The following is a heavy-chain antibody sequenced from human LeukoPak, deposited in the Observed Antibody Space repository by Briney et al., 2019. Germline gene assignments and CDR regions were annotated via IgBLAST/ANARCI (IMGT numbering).Heavy chain of an antibody. Sequence: GGSLRLSCAASGFTFSSYAMTWVRQAPGKGLEWVSGISGSGGNTYYPDSVRGRFTISRHNSKDTLFLQMNSLRVADTALYYCATKGCSGPGCPYESWFYDVWGRGTLVTVSS. CDR1: GFTFSSYA. V-gene: IGHV3-23*01. D-gene: IGHD2-15*01. J-gene: IGHJ2*01. CDR3: ATKGCSGPGCPYESWFYDV. CDR2: ISGSGGNT.